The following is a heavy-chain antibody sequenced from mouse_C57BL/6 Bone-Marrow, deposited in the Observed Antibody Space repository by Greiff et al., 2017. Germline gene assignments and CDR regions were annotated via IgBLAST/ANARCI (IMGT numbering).Heavy chain of an antibody. CDR2: IDPEDGDT. J-gene: IGHJ4*01. CDR1: GFNIKDYY. CDR3: RWLLYAMDY. Sequence: EVQLQQSGAELVRPGASVKLSCTASGFNIKDYYMHWVKQRPEQGLEWIGRIDPEDGDTEYAPKFQGQATMTADTSSNTAYLQRSSLNSEDTAVYYCRWLLYAMDYWCQGTSVTVSS. V-gene: IGHV14-1*01. D-gene: IGHD2-3*01.